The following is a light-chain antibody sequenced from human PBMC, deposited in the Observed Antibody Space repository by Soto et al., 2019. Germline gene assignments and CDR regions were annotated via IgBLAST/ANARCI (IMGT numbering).Light chain of an antibody. CDR1: SSDVGSYKL. CDR3: SSSGGSPTDV. J-gene: IGLJ1*01. Sequence: VLTQPASVSGSPGQSITISCTGTSSDVGSYKLVSWYQQHPGKAPQLMIFEVNKRPSGVSNRFSGSTSGNTASLTISGLKVEDEADYYCSSSGGSPTDVFGTGSKGTVL. CDR2: EVN. V-gene: IGLV2-23*02.